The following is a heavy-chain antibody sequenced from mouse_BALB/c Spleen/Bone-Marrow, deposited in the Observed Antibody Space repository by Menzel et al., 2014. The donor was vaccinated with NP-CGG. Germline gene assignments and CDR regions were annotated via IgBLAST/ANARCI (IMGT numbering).Heavy chain of an antibody. V-gene: IGHV1S22*01. CDR3: TREDYRYDWFAY. Sequence: LQQSGSELVRPGASVKLSCKASGYTFTSYWMHWVKQRHGQGLEWIGNIYPGSGSTNYDEKFKSKGTLTVDTSSSTAYMHLSSLTSEDSAVYYCTREDYRYDWFAYWSQGTLVTVSA. J-gene: IGHJ3*01. CDR2: IYPGSGST. CDR1: GYTFTSYW. D-gene: IGHD2-14*01.